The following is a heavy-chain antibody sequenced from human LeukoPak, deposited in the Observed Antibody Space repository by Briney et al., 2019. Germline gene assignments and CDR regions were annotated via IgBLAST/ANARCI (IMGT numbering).Heavy chain of an antibody. J-gene: IGHJ6*02. D-gene: IGHD1-1*01. Sequence: SVKVSFKASGLTSSTSSVQWLRQARGQGLEWIGWIVLGSGITNYAQKFQERVTITRDMSTTTAYMHLSSLRSEDTAVYYCAAAQLAYYYDYSMEDWGQGTTVTVSS. CDR2: IVLGSGIT. V-gene: IGHV1-58*01. CDR3: AAAQLAYYYDYSMED. CDR1: GLTSSTSS.